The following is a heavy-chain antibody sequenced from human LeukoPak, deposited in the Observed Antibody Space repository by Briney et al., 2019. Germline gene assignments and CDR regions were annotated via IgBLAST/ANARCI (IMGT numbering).Heavy chain of an antibody. CDR2: IAYDGSNK. V-gene: IGHV3-30*03. CDR1: GFTFSNYG. CDR3: AWLPYDIVTDLDY. D-gene: IGHD3-9*01. Sequence: GRSLRLSCAASGFTFSNYGMHWVRQAPGKGLEWVALIAYDGSNKHYADSVKGRFTISRDNSKNTLHLQMNSLRAEDTAVYYCAWLPYDIVTDLDYWGQGPLVTVSS. J-gene: IGHJ4*02.